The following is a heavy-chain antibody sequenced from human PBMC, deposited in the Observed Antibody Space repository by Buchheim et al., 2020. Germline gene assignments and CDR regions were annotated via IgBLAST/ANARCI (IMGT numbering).Heavy chain of an antibody. Sequence: QVQLQESGPGLVKPSGTLSLTCAVSGGSISSSNWWSWVRQPPGKGLEWLGEIYHSGSTNYKPSLKSRVTISADKSKNQFSLKLSSVTAADTAVYYCAREGSRWFGDSPYGGPDYWGQGTL. CDR3: AREGSRWFGDSPYGGPDY. CDR1: GGSISSSNW. J-gene: IGHJ4*02. V-gene: IGHV4-4*02. D-gene: IGHD3-10*01. CDR2: IYHSGST.